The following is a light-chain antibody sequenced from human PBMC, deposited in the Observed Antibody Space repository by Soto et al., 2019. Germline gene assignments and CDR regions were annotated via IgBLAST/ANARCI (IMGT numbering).Light chain of an antibody. Sequence: ETVLTQSPATLSLSPGERATLSCRASQSVSSYLAWYQQKPGQAPRLLIYDASNRATGIPARFSGSGSGTNFTPTIRRLEPEDFTVYYCQHRGNWPLTFGGGTKVEIK. CDR3: QHRGNWPLT. CDR1: QSVSSY. CDR2: DAS. V-gene: IGKV3-11*01. J-gene: IGKJ4*01.